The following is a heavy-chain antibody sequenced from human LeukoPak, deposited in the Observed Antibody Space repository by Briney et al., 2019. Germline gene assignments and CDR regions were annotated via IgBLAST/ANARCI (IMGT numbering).Heavy chain of an antibody. CDR1: GDSISSSNYY. V-gene: IGHV4-39*07. CDR2: IYYSGST. Sequence: SETLSLTCTVSGDSISSSNYYWGWIRQPPGKGLEWIGSIYYSGSTNYNPSLKSRVTISVDTSKNQFSLKLSSVTAADTAVYYCARGGGVGYYYYYMDVWGKGTTVTISS. CDR3: ARGGGVGYYYYYMDV. J-gene: IGHJ6*03. D-gene: IGHD2-8*01.